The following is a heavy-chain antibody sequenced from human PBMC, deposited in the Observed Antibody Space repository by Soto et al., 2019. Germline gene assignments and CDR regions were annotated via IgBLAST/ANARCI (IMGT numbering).Heavy chain of an antibody. V-gene: IGHV3-66*01. D-gene: IGHD3-16*01. CDR3: ARDPWAADY. Sequence: EVQLVESGGGLVQPGGSLRLSCAASGFTVSTKYMSWVRQAPGKGLEWVSVIYSGGSTFYDDSVRGRFTISRNNPKNTVNLQMNSLRAEDAAVYYCARDPWAADYWGQGTLVTVSS. CDR1: GFTVSTKY. CDR2: IYSGGST. J-gene: IGHJ4*02.